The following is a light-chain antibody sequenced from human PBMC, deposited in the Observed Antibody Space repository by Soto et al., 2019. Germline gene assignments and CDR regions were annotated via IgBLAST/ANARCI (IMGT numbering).Light chain of an antibody. CDR3: QQYYSYPLT. J-gene: IGKJ4*01. Sequence: AIRMTQSPSSFSASTGDKVTITCRASQGISSYLAWYQQKPGKAPKLLIYAASTLQSEIPTSFSVSGSGTDFTLTICCLQSEDCETYCCQQYYSYPLTVGGGTKVEIK. CDR1: QGISSY. CDR2: AAS. V-gene: IGKV1-8*01.